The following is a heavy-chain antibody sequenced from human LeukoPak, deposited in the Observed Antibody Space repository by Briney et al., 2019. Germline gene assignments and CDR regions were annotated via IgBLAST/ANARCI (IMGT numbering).Heavy chain of an antibody. Sequence: SQTLSLTCALSGDIFSRNRQSPSRGPAWLGRTYYRSKWYNDYAVSVRSRITINPDTAKNQFSLQLNSVTPEDTAVYYCARQQRGAFHYWGQGTLVTVSS. V-gene: IGHV6-1*01. CDR1: GDIFSRN. D-gene: IGHD6-13*01. CDR3: ARQQRGAFHY. J-gene: IGHJ4*02. CDR2: TYYRSKWYN.